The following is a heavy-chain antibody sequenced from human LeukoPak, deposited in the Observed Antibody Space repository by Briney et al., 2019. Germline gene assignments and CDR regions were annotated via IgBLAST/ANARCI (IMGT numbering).Heavy chain of an antibody. CDR2: IYYSGST. CDR1: GGSISSYY. CDR3: ARVTAAADTGWFDP. J-gene: IGHJ5*02. V-gene: IGHV4-59*01. Sequence: SETLSLTCTVSGGSISSYYWSWIRQPPGKGLEWIGYIYYSGSTNYNPSLESRVTISVDTSKNQFSLKLSSVTAADTAVYYCARVTAAADTGWFDPWGQGTLVTVSS. D-gene: IGHD6-13*01.